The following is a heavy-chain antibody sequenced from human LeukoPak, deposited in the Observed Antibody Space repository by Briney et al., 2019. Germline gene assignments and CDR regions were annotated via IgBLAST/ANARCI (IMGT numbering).Heavy chain of an antibody. CDR2: INPNTGYT. V-gene: IGHV1-2*04. Sequence: ASVKVSCKASGYTFTGYYMHWVRQAPGQGFEWMGWINPNTGYTNYAQNFQGWVTMTRDTSISTAYMELSRLRSDDTAVYYFARSIGGAGRGTSWWFDPWGQGNLVTVSS. D-gene: IGHD3-16*01. J-gene: IGHJ5*02. CDR1: GYTFTGYY. CDR3: ARSIGGAGRGTSWWFDP.